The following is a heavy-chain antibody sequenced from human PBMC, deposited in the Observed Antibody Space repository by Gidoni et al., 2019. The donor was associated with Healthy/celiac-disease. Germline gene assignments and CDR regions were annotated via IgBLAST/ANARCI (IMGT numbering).Heavy chain of an antibody. J-gene: IGHJ6*03. Sequence: QVQLQESGPGLVKPSQTLSLTCTVSGGSISSGGYYWSWIRQHPGKGLEWIGYIYYSGSTYYNPSLKSRVTISVDTSKNQFSLKLSSVTAADTAVYYCARDGRGITIFGVVPYYMDVWGKGTTVTVSS. CDR1: GGSISSGGYY. CDR3: ARDGRGITIFGVVPYYMDV. D-gene: IGHD3-3*01. CDR2: IYYSGST. V-gene: IGHV4-31*03.